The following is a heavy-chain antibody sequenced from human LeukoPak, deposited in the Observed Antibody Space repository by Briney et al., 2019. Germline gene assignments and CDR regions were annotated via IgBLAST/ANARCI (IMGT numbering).Heavy chain of an antibody. CDR3: ARNLFVDTAMVTPDI. D-gene: IGHD5-18*01. CDR2: IYYSGST. J-gene: IGHJ3*02. V-gene: IGHV4-59*08. Sequence: KPSETLSLTCTVSGGSISSYYWSWIRQPPGKGLEWIGYIYYSGSTNYNPSLKSRVTISVDTSKNQFSLKLSSVTAADTAVYYCARNLFVDTAMVTPDIWGQGTMVTVSS. CDR1: GGSISSYY.